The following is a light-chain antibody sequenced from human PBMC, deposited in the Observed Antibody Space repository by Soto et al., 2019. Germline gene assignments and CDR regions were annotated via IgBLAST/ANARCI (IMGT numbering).Light chain of an antibody. V-gene: IGLV1-40*01. Sequence: SCTGSSSNIGAGYDVHWYQQLPGTAPKLLIYGNSNRPSGVPDRFSGSKSGTSASLAITGLQAEDEADYYCQSYDSSLSGYVFGTGTKVTVL. CDR1: SSNIGAGYD. CDR3: QSYDSSLSGYV. J-gene: IGLJ1*01. CDR2: GNS.